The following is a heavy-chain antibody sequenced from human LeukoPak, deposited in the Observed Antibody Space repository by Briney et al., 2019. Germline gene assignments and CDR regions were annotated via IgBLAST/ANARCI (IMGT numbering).Heavy chain of an antibody. J-gene: IGHJ6*02. CDR1: GYTFTSYG. CDR2: IIPIFGTA. V-gene: IGHV1-69*13. CDR3: ARSPIRYYDSSGYYPD. D-gene: IGHD3-22*01. Sequence: SVKVSCKASGYTFTSYGISWVRQAPGQGLEWMGGIIPIFGTANYAQKFQGRVTITADESTSTAYMELSSLRSEDTAVYYCARSPIRYYDSSGYYPDWGQGTTVTVSS.